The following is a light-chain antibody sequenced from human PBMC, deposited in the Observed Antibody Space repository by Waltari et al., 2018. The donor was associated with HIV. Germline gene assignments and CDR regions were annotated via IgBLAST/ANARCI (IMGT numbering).Light chain of an antibody. J-gene: IGKJ2*01. Sequence: ETVMTQSPATLSVSPGERAILSCRASQSVGTSVAWYQQRPGQAPRLLISAASTRATGVPARVSGSGSGTEFTLTISSLQSEDFVVYYCQQYSDWPPGFTFGQGTKLDIK. V-gene: IGKV3-15*01. CDR1: QSVGTS. CDR3: QQYSDWPPGFT. CDR2: AAS.